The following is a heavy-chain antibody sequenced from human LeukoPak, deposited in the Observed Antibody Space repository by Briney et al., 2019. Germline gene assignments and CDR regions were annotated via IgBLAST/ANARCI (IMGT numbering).Heavy chain of an antibody. J-gene: IGHJ4*02. Sequence: ASVKVSCKVSGYTFTDYYMHWVQQAPGKGLEWMGLVDPEDGETIYAEKFQGRVIITADTSTDTAYMELSSLRSEDTAVYYCATVVKSGSGSYYPVYWGQGTLVTVSS. V-gene: IGHV1-69-2*01. CDR1: GYTFTDYY. CDR3: ATVVKSGSGSYYPVY. CDR2: VDPEDGET. D-gene: IGHD1-26*01.